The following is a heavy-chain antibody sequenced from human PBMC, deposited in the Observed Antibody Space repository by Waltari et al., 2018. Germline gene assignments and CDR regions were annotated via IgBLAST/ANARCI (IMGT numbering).Heavy chain of an antibody. V-gene: IGHV3-43D*04. J-gene: IGHJ4*02. CDR2: ISWDGGST. Sequence: EVQLVESGGVVVQPGGSLRLSCAASGLTFDDYAMHWVRQAPGKGLGWVSLISWDGGSTYYADSGKGRFTISRDNSKNSLYLQMNSLRAEDTALYYCAKDQVAYCGGDCYFDYWGQGTLVTVSS. CDR1: GLTFDDYA. CDR3: AKDQVAYCGGDCYFDY. D-gene: IGHD2-21*02.